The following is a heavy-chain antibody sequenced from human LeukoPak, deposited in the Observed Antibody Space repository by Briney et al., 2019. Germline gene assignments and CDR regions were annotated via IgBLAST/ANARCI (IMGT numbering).Heavy chain of an antibody. J-gene: IGHJ3*02. V-gene: IGHV4-39*02. Sequence: PSGILSLTCAVSRGSISSSTNYWGCIRQPPGKGRGWHVSISDSGSTYYYPSLKSRVTISVDTSKNHFSQNLSSVNAADTAVYYWASSYCSGGSCYGTFDIWGQGTMVTVSS. CDR1: RGSISSSTNY. D-gene: IGHD2-15*01. CDR3: ASSYCSGGSCYGTFDI. CDR2: ISDSGST.